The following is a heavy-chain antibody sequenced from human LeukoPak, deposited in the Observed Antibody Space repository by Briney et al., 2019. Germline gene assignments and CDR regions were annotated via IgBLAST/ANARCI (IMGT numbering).Heavy chain of an antibody. CDR3: ARESGYPIRRGQGGFYYYYMDV. V-gene: IGHV4-39*02. CDR1: GGSISSSSYY. CDR2: IYYSGST. Sequence: PSETLSLTCTVSGGSISSSSYYWGWIRQPPGKGLEWIGSIYYSGSTYYNPSLKSRVTISVDTSKNQFSLKLSSVTAADTAVYYCARESGYPIRRGQGGFYYYYMDVWGKGTTVTVSS. D-gene: IGHD5-18*01. J-gene: IGHJ6*03.